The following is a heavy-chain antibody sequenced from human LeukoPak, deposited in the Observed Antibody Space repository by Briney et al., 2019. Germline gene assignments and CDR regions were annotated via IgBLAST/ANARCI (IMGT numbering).Heavy chain of an antibody. CDR3: AGRAPGWFGESVGYYYYYMDV. CDR1: GYTFTGYY. CDR2: INPNSGGT. V-gene: IGHV1-2*06. Sequence: ASVKVSCKASGYTFTGYYMHWVRQAPGQGLEWMGRINPNSGGTNYAQKFQGRVTMTRDTSISTAYMELSRLRSEDTAVYYCAGRAPGWFGESVGYYYYYMDVWGKGTTVTVSS. D-gene: IGHD3-10*01. J-gene: IGHJ6*03.